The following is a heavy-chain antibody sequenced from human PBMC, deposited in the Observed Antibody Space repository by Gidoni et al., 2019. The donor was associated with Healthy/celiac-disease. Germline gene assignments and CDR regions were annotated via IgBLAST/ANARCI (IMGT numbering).Heavy chain of an antibody. CDR1: GFTFSSYG. V-gene: IGHV3-30*18. Sequence: QVQLVESGGGVVQPGRSLRLSCAASGFTFSSYGMHWVRQAPGKGLEWVAVISYDGSNKYYADSVKGRFTISRDNSKNTLYLQMNSLRAEDTAVYYCAKGGAVAGIFDYWGQGTLVTVSS. D-gene: IGHD6-19*01. J-gene: IGHJ4*02. CDR3: AKGGAVAGIFDY. CDR2: ISYDGSNK.